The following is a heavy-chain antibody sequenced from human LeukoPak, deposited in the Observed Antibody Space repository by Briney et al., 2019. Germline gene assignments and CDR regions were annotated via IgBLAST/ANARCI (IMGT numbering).Heavy chain of an antibody. V-gene: IGHV3-23*01. CDR1: GFTFSSYA. J-gene: IGHJ6*02. CDR2: ISGSGGST. Sequence: GGSLRLFCAASGFTFSSYAMSWVRQAPGKGLEWVSAISGSGGSTYYADSVKGRFTISRDNSKNTLYLQMNSLRAEDTAVYYCARDGITILYGMDVWGQGTTVTVSS. D-gene: IGHD3-3*01. CDR3: ARDGITILYGMDV.